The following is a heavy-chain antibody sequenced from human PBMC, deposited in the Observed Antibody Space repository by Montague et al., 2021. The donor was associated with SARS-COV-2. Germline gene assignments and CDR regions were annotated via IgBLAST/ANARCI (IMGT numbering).Heavy chain of an antibody. J-gene: IGHJ4*02. CDR3: AGVGGYDLDNLDY. Sequence: SETLSLTCTVSGGSISSYYWSWTRQPPGKGLEWIGYIYYSGSTNYNPSLKSRVTISVDTAKNQFSLKLSSVAAADTAEYYCAGVGGYDLDNLDYWGQGTLVTVSS. V-gene: IGHV4-59*01. D-gene: IGHD5-12*01. CDR1: GGSISSYY. CDR2: IYYSGST.